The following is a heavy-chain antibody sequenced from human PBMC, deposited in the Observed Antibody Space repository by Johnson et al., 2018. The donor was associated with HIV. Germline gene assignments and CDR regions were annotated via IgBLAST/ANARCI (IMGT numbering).Heavy chain of an antibody. J-gene: IGHJ3*02. CDR2: IKSKPDCGTT. CDR3: TTYTTMVTMYVEIKGGAFDI. CDR1: GFSFSNAW. V-gene: IGHV3-15*01. Sequence: VQLVESGGGLVKPGGSLRLSCAASGFSFSNAWMTWVRQAPGKGLEWIGHIKSKPDCGTTDYAALVKGSFPISRDNSKTTLYLQMNSLKTEDTAVYYCTTYTTMVTMYVEIKGGAFDIWGQGTMVTVSS. D-gene: IGHD5-18*01.